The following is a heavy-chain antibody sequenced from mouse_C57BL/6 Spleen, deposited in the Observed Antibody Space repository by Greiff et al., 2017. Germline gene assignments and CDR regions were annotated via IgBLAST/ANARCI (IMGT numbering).Heavy chain of an antibody. D-gene: IGHD2-1*01. CDR1: GYTFTSYW. CDR3: ARLDYGNYGGFYFDY. Sequence: QVQLQQPGAELVRPGSSVKLSCKASGYTFTSYWMHWVKQRPIQGLEWIGNIDPSDSETHYNQKFKDKATLTVDKSSSTAYMQLSSLTSEDSAVYYCARLDYGNYGGFYFDYWGQGTTLTVSS. CDR2: IDPSDSET. V-gene: IGHV1-52*01. J-gene: IGHJ2*01.